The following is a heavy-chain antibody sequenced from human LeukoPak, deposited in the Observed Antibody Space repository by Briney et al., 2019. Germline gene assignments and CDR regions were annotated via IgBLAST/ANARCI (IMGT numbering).Heavy chain of an antibody. D-gene: IGHD2-2*01. CDR2: INPNSGDT. CDR1: GYTFTGYH. CDR3: ARDYCSSTSCLFDY. Sequence: GASVKVSCKASGYTFTGYHIHWVRQAPGQGLEWMGRINPNSGDTNYAQKFQGRVTMTRDTSISTAYMELSRLRSDDTAVYYCARDYCSSTSCLFDYWGQGTTVTVSS. V-gene: IGHV1-2*06. J-gene: IGHJ4*03.